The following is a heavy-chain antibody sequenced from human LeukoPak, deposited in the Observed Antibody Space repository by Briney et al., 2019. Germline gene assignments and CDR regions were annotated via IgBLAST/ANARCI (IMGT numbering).Heavy chain of an antibody. CDR3: ARDYYGSGSYYNGGDY. D-gene: IGHD3-10*01. Sequence: GRSLRLSCAASGFTFSSYAMHWVRRAPGKGLEWVAVISYDGSNKYYADSVKGRLTISRDNSKNTLYLQMNSLRAEDTAVYYCARDYYGSGSYYNGGDYWGQGTLVTVSS. V-gene: IGHV3-30-3*01. J-gene: IGHJ4*02. CDR1: GFTFSSYA. CDR2: ISYDGSNK.